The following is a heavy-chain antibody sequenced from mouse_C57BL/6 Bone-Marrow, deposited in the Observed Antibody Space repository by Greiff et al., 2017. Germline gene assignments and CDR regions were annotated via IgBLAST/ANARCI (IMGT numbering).Heavy chain of an antibody. CDR1: GYTFTSYW. Sequence: QVQLQQPGAELVKPGASVKMSCKASGYTFTSYWITWVKQRPGQGLEWIGDIYPTSGRTNYNEKFKSKAILTVDTSSNTAYMQLSSLTSEASAVFYWERSGPLGRSCDFWGRGTAPTVTS. CDR2: IYPTSGRT. V-gene: IGHV1-55*01. D-gene: IGHD4-1*01. J-gene: IGHJ2*01. CDR3: ERSGPLGRSCDF.